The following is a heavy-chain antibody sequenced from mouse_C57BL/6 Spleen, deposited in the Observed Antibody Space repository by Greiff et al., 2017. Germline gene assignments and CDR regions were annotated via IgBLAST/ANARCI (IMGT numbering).Heavy chain of an antibody. J-gene: IGHJ3*01. CDR2: ISSGSSTI. CDR3: ARMRFAY. V-gene: IGHV5-17*01. Sequence: EVKLVESGGGLVKPGGSLKLSCAASGFTFSDYGMHWVRQAPEKGLEWVAYISSGSSTIHYADTVKGRFTISRDNSKNTLFLQMTSLRSEDTAMYYCARMRFAYWGQGTLVTVSA. CDR1: GFTFSDYG.